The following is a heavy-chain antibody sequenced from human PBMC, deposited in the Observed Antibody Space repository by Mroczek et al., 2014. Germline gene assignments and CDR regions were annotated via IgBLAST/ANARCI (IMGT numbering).Heavy chain of an antibody. V-gene: IGHV4-4*07. J-gene: IGHJ2*01. CDR1: GGSISSYY. Sequence: KESGPGLVKPSETLSLTCTVSGGSISSYYWSWIRQPAGKGLEWIGRIYTSGSTNYNPSLKSRVTMSVDTSKNQFSLKLSSVTAADTAVYYCARDLDYYDSSGSIWYFDLWGRGHLVTVSS. CDR2: IYTSGST. CDR3: ARDLDYYDSSGSIWYFDL. D-gene: IGHD3-22*01.